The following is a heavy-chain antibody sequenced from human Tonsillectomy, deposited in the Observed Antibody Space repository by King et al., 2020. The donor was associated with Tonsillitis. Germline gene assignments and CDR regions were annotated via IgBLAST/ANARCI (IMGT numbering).Heavy chain of an antibody. D-gene: IGHD6-19*01. J-gene: IGHJ5*02. CDR3: ATKPGIAVAGPIHH. CDR1: GYSISSGYY. Sequence: VQLQESGPGLVKPSETVSLTCAVSGYSISSGYYWGWIRQPPGKGLEWVGNIYHTGSTYYSPSLKSRVTISVDTSKNHFSLKLSSVTAADTAVYYCATKPGIAVAGPIHHWGQGTLVTVSS. CDR2: IYHTGST. V-gene: IGHV4-38-2*01.